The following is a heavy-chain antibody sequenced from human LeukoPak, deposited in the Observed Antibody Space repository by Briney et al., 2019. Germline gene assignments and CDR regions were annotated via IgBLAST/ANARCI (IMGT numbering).Heavy chain of an antibody. V-gene: IGHV1-2*02. CDR2: LNPDTGST. CDR1: GYTFTGYY. J-gene: IGHJ5*02. CDR3: ARESFSGSGGLNWFAP. Sequence: ASEKVSCKASGYTFTGYYIHWVRQAPGQGLEFMGGLNPDTGSTNYAQKFQARVIMTRDTSINTAYMELRRLRYDDTAMYFCARESFSGSGGLNWFAPWGQGTLVTVSA. D-gene: IGHD3-10*01.